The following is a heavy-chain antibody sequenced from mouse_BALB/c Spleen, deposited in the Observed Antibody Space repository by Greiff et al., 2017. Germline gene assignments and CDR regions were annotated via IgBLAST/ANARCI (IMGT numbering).Heavy chain of an antibody. V-gene: IGHV1S127*01. J-gene: IGHJ2*01. CDR3: TRSGVRPLDY. Sequence: QVHVKQPGAELVKPGASVKMSCKASGYTFTSYWMHWVKQRPGQGLEWIGVIDPSDSYTSYNQKFKGKATLTVDTSSSTAYMQLSSLTSEDSAVYYCTRSGVRPLDYWGQGTTLTVSS. D-gene: IGHD2-14*01. CDR2: IDPSDSYT. CDR1: GYTFTSYW.